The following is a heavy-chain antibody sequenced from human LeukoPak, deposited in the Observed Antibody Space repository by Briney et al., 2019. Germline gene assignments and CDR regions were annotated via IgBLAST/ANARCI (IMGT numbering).Heavy chain of an antibody. V-gene: IGHV1-69*01. Sequence: GSSVKVSCKASGGTFSSYAISWVRQAPGQGLEWMGGIIPIFGTANYAQKFQGRVTITADESTSTAYMELSSLRSEDTAVYYCARVYGGNSWLADAFDIWGQGTMVTDSS. D-gene: IGHD4-23*01. CDR1: GGTFSSYA. CDR3: ARVYGGNSWLADAFDI. CDR2: IIPIFGTA. J-gene: IGHJ3*02.